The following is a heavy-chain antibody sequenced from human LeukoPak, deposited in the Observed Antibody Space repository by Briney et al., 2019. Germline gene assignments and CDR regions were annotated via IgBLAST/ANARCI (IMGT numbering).Heavy chain of an antibody. Sequence: GGSLRLSCAASDFTVSSNYMSWVRQAPGKGLEWVSVIHKNAITSYADTVKGRFTISRDNTKTSLYLQMNSLRAEDTAVYYCARPSFRSGSYFDYWGQGTLVTVSS. CDR2: IHKNAIT. CDR3: ARPSFRSGSYFDY. D-gene: IGHD3-3*01. V-gene: IGHV3-66*04. J-gene: IGHJ4*02. CDR1: DFTVSSNY.